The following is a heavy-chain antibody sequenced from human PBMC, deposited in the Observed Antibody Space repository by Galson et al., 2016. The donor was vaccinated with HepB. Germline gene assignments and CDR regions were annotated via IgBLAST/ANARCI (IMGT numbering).Heavy chain of an antibody. CDR2: ISAYYGNT. Sequence: SVKVSCKASGYTFTSYGTSWVRQAPGQGLEWMGWISAYYGNTNYAQKLQGRVTMTTDTSTSTAYMELRSLRSDDTAVYYCARIIANYYYYLDVWGKGTTVTVSS. J-gene: IGHJ6*03. V-gene: IGHV1-18*01. CDR1: GYTFTSYG. CDR3: ARIIANYYYYLDV. D-gene: IGHD2-21*01.